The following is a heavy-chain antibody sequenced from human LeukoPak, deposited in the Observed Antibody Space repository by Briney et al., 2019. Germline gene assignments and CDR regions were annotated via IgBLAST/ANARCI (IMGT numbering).Heavy chain of an antibody. CDR1: GDSISSTSYY. J-gene: IGHJ4*01. CDR3: ASRVYGLGSFNY. Sequence: SETLSLTCTVSGDSISSTSYYWDWIRQPPGKGLEWIGSIYNSGTTYYNPSLKSRVTISVDTSKNQFSLKVSSVTAADTAVYCCASRVYGLGSFNYWGQGTLVTVSS. V-gene: IGHV4-39*01. D-gene: IGHD3-10*01. CDR2: IYNSGTT.